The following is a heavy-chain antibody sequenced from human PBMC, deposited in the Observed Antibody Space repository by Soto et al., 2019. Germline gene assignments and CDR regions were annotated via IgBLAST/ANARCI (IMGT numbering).Heavy chain of an antibody. V-gene: IGHV5-51*01. CDR1: GYSFTSYY. CDR2: IHPGDSET. Sequence: PGESLKISCKGSGYSFTSYYIAWVRQMPRKGLEWMGIIHPGDSETRYSPSFQGHVIISADKSISSAYLQWSSLEAADTAMYYCARQRSTRVRGGSSSGLDVWGQETTVTVSS. D-gene: IGHD3-10*01. CDR3: ARQRSTRVRGGSSSGLDV. J-gene: IGHJ6*01.